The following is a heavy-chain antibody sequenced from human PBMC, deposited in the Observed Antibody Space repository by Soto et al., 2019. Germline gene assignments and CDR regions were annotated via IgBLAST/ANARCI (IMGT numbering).Heavy chain of an antibody. CDR2: ISYDGSNK. J-gene: IGHJ1*01. CDR3: AKAGYSSDGVEDGEYFQH. CDR1: GFTFSSYG. V-gene: IGHV3-30*18. Sequence: GGSLRLSCAASGFTFSSYGMHWVRQAPGKGLEWVAVISYDGSNKYYADSVKGRFTISRDNSKNTLYLQMNSLRAEDTAVYYCAKAGYSSDGVEDGEYFQHWGQGTLVTVSS. D-gene: IGHD6-19*01.